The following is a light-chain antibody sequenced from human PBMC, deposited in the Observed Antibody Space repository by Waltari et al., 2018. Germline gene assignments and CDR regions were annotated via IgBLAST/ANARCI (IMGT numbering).Light chain of an antibody. CDR3: QQRGTWPIT. CDR1: QNVNNY. CDR2: DAS. V-gene: IGKV3-11*01. Sequence: EIVLTQSPATLSLSPGERATLSCRASQNVNNYLAWYQHKPGQAPRLLIYDASNRATGIPARFSGMQSGTDFSLTISSLEPEDFAVYYCQQRGTWPITFGGGTKVEIK. J-gene: IGKJ4*01.